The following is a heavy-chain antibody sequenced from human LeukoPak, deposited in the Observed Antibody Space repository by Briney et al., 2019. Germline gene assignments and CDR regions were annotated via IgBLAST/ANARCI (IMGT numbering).Heavy chain of an antibody. CDR2: IYYSGST. Sequence: SETLSLTCTVSGGSISSSNYYWGWIRQPPGKGLEWIGSIYYSGSTYYNPSLKSRVTISVDTSRNQFSLKLSSVAAADTAVYYCARTSRGSGIVHYWGQGTLVTVSS. V-gene: IGHV4-39*01. J-gene: IGHJ4*02. D-gene: IGHD1-26*01. CDR3: ARTSRGSGIVHY. CDR1: GGSISSSNYY.